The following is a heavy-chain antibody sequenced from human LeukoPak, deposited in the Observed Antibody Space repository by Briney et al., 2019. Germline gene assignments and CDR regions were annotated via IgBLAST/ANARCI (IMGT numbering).Heavy chain of an antibody. CDR3: ARGPYGSGRYPMDV. V-gene: IGHV1-8*01. CDR1: GYTFTSYD. Sequence: GASVKVSCKASGYTFTSYDTNWVRQATGQGLEWMGWMNPSSGNTGYAQKFQGRVTMTRNTSISTAYMELSNLRSEDTAVYYCARGPYGSGRYPMDVWGKGTTVTVSS. CDR2: MNPSSGNT. D-gene: IGHD3-10*01. J-gene: IGHJ6*03.